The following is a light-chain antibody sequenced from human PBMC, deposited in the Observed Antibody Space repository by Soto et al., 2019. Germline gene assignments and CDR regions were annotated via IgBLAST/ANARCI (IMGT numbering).Light chain of an antibody. J-gene: IGKJ5*01. CDR1: QSVSNDY. Sequence: EIVLTQSPGTLSLSPGDRATLSFRASQSVSNDYVAWVQQKPGQTHRLLIYSVSSRATGIPDRFSGSGSGTDFTLTISRLEPEDIAVFYCQQYAESPITFGKGKRLEIK. CDR2: SVS. CDR3: QQYAESPIT. V-gene: IGKV3-20*01.